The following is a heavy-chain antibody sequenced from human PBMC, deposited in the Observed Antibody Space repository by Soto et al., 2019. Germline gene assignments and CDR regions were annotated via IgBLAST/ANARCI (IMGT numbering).Heavy chain of an antibody. CDR3: AREPHYYDSSGYYYFDY. CDR1: GFTFSSYS. V-gene: IGHV3-21*01. Sequence: GGSLRLSCAASGFTFSSYSMNWIRQAPGKGLEWVSSISSSSSYIYYADSVKGRFTISRDNAKNSLYLQVNSLRAEDTAVYYCAREPHYYDSSGYYYFDYWGQGTLVTVSS. CDR2: ISSSSSYI. J-gene: IGHJ4*02. D-gene: IGHD3-22*01.